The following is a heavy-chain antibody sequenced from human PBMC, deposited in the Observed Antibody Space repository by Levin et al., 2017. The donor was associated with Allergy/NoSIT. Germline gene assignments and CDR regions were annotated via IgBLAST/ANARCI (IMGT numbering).Heavy chain of an antibody. Sequence: GGSLRLSCSASGFTFSNYGMHWVRQAPGKGLEYVSAISSNGGGKYYADSVKGRFTISRDNSKNTLYLQMSSLRTEDTAVYYCVKERFSSDPRRNWYFDLWGRGTLVTVSS. CDR3: VKERFSSDPRRNWYFDL. CDR1: GFTFSNYG. V-gene: IGHV3-64D*06. CDR2: ISSNGGGK. J-gene: IGHJ2*01.